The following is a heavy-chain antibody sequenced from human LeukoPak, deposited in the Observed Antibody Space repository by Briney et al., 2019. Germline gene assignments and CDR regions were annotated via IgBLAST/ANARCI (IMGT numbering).Heavy chain of an antibody. CDR2: IYSSGTI. D-gene: IGHD3-10*01. CDR1: GGSISSYY. V-gene: IGHV4-4*07. CDR3: TRDSGTTGEVKFDP. Sequence: PAETLSLTCSVSGGSISSYYWSWIRQLAGKGLEWIGRIYSSGTITYNPSLQSRVTMSVDTSKNEFSLKMSSVTAADTAVYYCTRDSGTTGEVKFDPWGQGTLVAVSS. J-gene: IGHJ5*02.